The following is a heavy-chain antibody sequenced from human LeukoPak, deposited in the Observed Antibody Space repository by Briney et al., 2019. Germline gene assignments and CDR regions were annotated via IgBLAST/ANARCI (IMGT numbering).Heavy chain of an antibody. CDR2: MNPNSGNT. V-gene: IGHV1-8*03. Sequence: ASVKVSCKASGYTFTSYGINWVRQATGQGLEWMGWMNPNSGNTGYAQKFQGRVTITRNTSISTAYMELSSLRSEDTAVYYCARVGATGGWFDPWGQGTLVTVSS. D-gene: IGHD1-26*01. CDR3: ARVGATGGWFDP. J-gene: IGHJ5*02. CDR1: GYTFTSYG.